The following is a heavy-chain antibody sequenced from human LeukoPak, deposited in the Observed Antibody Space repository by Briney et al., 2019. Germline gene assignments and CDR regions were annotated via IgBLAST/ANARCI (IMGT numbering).Heavy chain of an antibody. J-gene: IGHJ5*02. CDR3: ARQKPKAGAGTSMVSDP. CDR2: IYPGDSDT. V-gene: IGHV5-51*01. CDR1: GYSFTSYW. Sequence: GESLKISCKGSGYSFTSYWIGWVRQMPGKGLEWMGIIYPGDSDTRYSPSFQGQVTISADKSISTAYLQWSSLKASDTAMYYCARQKPKAGAGTSMVSDPWGQGTRVTVSS. D-gene: IGHD6-19*01.